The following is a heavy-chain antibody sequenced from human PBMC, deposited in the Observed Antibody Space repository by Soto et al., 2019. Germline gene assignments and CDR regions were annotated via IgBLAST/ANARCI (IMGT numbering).Heavy chain of an antibody. J-gene: IGHJ6*02. V-gene: IGHV3-23*01. D-gene: IGHD1-26*01. CDR2: ISGSGGST. CDR1: GFTFSSYA. CDR3: AYSSPAVKTLYYYYGMDV. Sequence: GRSLRLSCAASGFTFSSYAMSWVRQAPGKGLEWVSAISGSGGSTYYADSVKGRFTISRDNSKNTLYLQMNSLRAEDTAVYYCAYSSPAVKTLYYYYGMDVWGQGTTVTASS.